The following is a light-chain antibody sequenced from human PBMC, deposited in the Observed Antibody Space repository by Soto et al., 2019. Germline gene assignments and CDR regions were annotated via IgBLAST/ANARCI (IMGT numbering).Light chain of an antibody. J-gene: IGKJ4*01. CDR3: QQYNVYST. Sequence: DIQMTQSPSTLSAPVGDRVTITCRASQSISSWLAWYQQKPGKAPKVLIYKASNLESGVPSRFSGSGSETEFTLTISSLQPDDFATYYCQQYNVYSTFGGGTKVDIK. CDR1: QSISSW. CDR2: KAS. V-gene: IGKV1-5*03.